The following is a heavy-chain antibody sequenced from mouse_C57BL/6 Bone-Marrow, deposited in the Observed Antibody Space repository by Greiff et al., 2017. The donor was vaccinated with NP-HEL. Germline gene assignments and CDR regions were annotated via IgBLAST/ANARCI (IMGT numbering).Heavy chain of an antibody. Sequence: KQSGAELVRPGSSVPLSCPASGFALMANGMHWVKQRPGQGLEWIGAFTMYSGATEYSENFKGKATLTANTSSSTAYMELSSLTSEDSAVYYCARLPAYWGQGTLVTVSA. CDR3: ARLPAY. CDR1: GFALMANG. CDR2: FTMYSGAT. V-gene: IGHV1-49*01. J-gene: IGHJ3*01.